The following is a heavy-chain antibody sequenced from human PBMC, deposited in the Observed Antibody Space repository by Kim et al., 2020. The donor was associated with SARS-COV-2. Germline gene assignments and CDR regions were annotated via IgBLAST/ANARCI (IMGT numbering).Heavy chain of an antibody. V-gene: IGHV3-9*01. CDR2: ISWNSGSI. D-gene: IGHD4-17*01. Sequence: GGSLRLSCAASGFTFDDYAMHWVRQAPGKGLEWVSGISWNSGSIGYADSVKGRFTISRDNAKNSLYLQMNSLRAEDTALYYCAKDRRPRFSYGDLFDYWGQGTLVTVSS. J-gene: IGHJ4*02. CDR3: AKDRRPRFSYGDLFDY. CDR1: GFTFDDYA.